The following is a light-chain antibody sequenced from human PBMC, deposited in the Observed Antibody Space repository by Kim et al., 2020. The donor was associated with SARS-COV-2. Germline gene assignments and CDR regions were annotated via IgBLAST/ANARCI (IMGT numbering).Light chain of an antibody. Sequence: EIVLTQSPVTLSLSPGERATLSCRASQSVGSRYLAWFQQKPGQPPRLLMYDTSKRATGVPDRFRGSGSGTDFTLTVSRLEAEDYAVYYCQHYLKSPLTFGGGTKVDIK. CDR1: QSVGSRY. J-gene: IGKJ4*01. CDR3: QHYLKSPLT. CDR2: DTS. V-gene: IGKV3-20*01.